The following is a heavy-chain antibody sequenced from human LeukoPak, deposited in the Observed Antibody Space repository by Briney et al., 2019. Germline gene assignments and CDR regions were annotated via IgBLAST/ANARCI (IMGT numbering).Heavy chain of an antibody. CDR2: ISYSGNT. CDR3: ATRSTGVAATFDC. Sequence: SETLSLTCSVSGGSISSYYWSWIREPPGKGLEWIGYISYSGNTNYNPSLKSRVTISVDTSKNQFTLKLSSVTAADTAVYYCATRSTGVAATFDCWGQGALVTVSS. D-gene: IGHD2-15*01. V-gene: IGHV4-59*01. J-gene: IGHJ4*02. CDR1: GGSISSYY.